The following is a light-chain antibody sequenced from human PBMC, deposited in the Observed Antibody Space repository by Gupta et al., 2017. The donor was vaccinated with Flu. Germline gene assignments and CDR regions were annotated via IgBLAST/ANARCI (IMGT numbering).Light chain of an antibody. Sequence: PSSVSASVGDRVTITCRARQNINNWLAWFQQKPGKAPKLLIFKASARKSGVPSRFSGSGSGTEFALTISSRQPEDLATYYCQQYNFSPYPFGQGTQMEIK. CDR1: QNINNW. V-gene: IGKV1-5*03. CDR2: KAS. J-gene: IGKJ2*01. CDR3: QQYNFSPYP.